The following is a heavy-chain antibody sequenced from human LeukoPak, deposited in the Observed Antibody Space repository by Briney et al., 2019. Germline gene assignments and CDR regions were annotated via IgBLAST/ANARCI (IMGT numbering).Heavy chain of an antibody. CDR2: IIPIFGTA. J-gene: IGHJ4*02. CDR1: GYTFTSYY. V-gene: IGHV1-69*13. D-gene: IGHD3/OR15-3a*01. CDR3: ASGQYYFDY. Sequence: ASVKVSCKASGYTFTSYYMHWVRQAPGQGLEWMGGIIPIFGTANYAQKFQGRVTITADESTSTAYMELSSLRSEDTAVYYCASGQYYFDYWGQGTLVTVSS.